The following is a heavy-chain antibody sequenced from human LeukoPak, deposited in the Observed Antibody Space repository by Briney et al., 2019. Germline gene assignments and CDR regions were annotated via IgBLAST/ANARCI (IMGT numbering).Heavy chain of an antibody. CDR1: GYIFTSYG. D-gene: IGHD6-13*01. V-gene: IGHV1-18*01. Sequence: GASVKVSCKASGYIFTSYGISWVRQAPGQGLEWMGWISTYNAKTHYAQNFQGRVTMTTTTSTNTVYMEVRSLRSDDTAVYYCARDLRIAAAGSLDVDYWGQGTLVTVSS. CDR3: ARDLRIAAAGSLDVDY. CDR2: ISTYNAKT. J-gene: IGHJ4*02.